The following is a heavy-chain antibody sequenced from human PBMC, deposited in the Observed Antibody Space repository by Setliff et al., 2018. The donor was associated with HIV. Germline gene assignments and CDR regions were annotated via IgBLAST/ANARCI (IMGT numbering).Heavy chain of an antibody. D-gene: IGHD6-19*01. CDR3: ARGCWRGSGCSK. CDR1: GGSFSGYH. V-gene: IGHV4-34*01. Sequence: ASETLSLTCAVYGGSFSGYHWSWIRQPPGKGLEWIGEINHSGSTNYNPSLKSRVTVSVDTSKNQFSLKLSSVTAADTAVYYCARGCWRGSGCSKWGQGTLVTVSS. J-gene: IGHJ4*02. CDR2: INHSGST.